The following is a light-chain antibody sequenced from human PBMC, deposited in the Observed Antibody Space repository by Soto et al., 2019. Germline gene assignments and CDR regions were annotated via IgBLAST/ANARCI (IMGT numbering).Light chain of an antibody. J-gene: IGKJ5*01. V-gene: IGKV1-5*01. CDR2: DAS. CDR1: QSISNW. Sequence: DIQMTQSPSTPSASVGDRLTITCRSSQSISNWLAWYQQRPGKAPKLLIFDASSLESGVPSRFSGSGSGTECTLTISSLQPDDFATYYCQQRNSYPITLGQGTRLEIK. CDR3: QQRNSYPIT.